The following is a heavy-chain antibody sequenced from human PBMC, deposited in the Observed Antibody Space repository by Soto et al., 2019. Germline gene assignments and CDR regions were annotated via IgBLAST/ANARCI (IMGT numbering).Heavy chain of an antibody. V-gene: IGHV3-72*01. D-gene: IGHD6-19*01. J-gene: IGHJ4*02. Sequence: GGSLRLSCAASGFTFSDHYMDWVRQAPGKGLEWVGRTRNKANSYTTEYAASVKGRFTISRDDSKNSLYLQMNSLKTEDTAVYYCARGGGIAVAGTHLDYWGQGTLVTVSS. CDR2: TRNKANSYTT. CDR3: ARGGGIAVAGTHLDY. CDR1: GFTFSDHY.